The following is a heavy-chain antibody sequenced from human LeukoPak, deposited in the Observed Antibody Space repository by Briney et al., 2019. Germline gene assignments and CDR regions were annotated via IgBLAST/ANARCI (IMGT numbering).Heavy chain of an antibody. V-gene: IGHV3-43*01. Sequence: RGSLRLSSAAPVFTSHHYSMHWVRQPPGKGLEWVSLISWDGGITYYADSVRGRFTISRDNSKNSMSLEMNSLRTEDTALYYCAKVINSSGWYTFDYWGQGTLVTVSS. J-gene: IGHJ4*02. CDR2: ISWDGGIT. D-gene: IGHD6-19*01. CDR1: VFTSHHYS. CDR3: AKVINSSGWYTFDY.